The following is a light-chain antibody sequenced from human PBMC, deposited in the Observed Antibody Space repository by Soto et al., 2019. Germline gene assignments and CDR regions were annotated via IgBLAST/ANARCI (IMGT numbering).Light chain of an antibody. V-gene: IGLV2-14*03. CDR1: SVDVGGFEY. CDR3: SSYTSSNTYV. J-gene: IGLJ1*01. CDR2: DVN. Sequence: QSVLTQPASVYGVDVGSLAISCTGTSVDVGGFEYVSWYQQHPGKVPKLMIYDVNNRPSGVSNRFSGSKSGNTASLTISGLQAEDEADYFCSSYTSSNTYVFGTGTKVTVL.